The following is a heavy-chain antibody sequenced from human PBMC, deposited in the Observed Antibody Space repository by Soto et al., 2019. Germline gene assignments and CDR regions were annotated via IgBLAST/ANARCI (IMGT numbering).Heavy chain of an antibody. CDR3: AREFPLWFDP. V-gene: IGHV1-2*02. CDR2: INPNGGGT. Sequence: ASVKVSCKASGYTFTGYYMHWVRQAPGQGLEWMGLINPNGGGTNYAQKFQGRVTMTRDTSTSTVYMELSSLRSDDTAVYYCAREFPLWFDPWGQGTLVTVSS. CDR1: GYTFTGYY. J-gene: IGHJ5*02.